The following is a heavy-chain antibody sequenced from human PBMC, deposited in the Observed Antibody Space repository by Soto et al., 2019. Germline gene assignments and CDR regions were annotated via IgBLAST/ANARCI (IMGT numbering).Heavy chain of an antibody. Sequence: GASVKVSCKVSGYTLTELSMHWVRQAPGKGLEWMGGFDPEDGETIYAQKFQGRVTMTEDTSTDTAYMELSSLRSEDTAVYYCATLDPVAGRGPAIDYWGQGTLVTVSS. D-gene: IGHD6-19*01. CDR2: FDPEDGET. J-gene: IGHJ4*02. CDR1: GYTLTELS. CDR3: ATLDPVAGRGPAIDY. V-gene: IGHV1-24*01.